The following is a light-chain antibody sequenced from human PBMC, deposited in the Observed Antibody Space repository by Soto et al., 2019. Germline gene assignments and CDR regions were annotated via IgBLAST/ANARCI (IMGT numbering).Light chain of an antibody. CDR3: QQSNNSLGT. CDR1: QSVSSN. CDR2: GAS. Sequence: EIVMTQSPATLSVSPGERATLSCRASQSVSSNLAWYQQKPGQAPRLLIYGASTRATGIPARFSGSGSGTEFTLTISSLQSEDFAVYYWQQSNNSLGTFGQGTMV. J-gene: IGKJ1*01. V-gene: IGKV3-15*01.